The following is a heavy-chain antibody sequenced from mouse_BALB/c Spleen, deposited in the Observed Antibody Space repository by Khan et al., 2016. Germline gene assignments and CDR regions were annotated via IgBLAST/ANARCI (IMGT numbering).Heavy chain of an antibody. CDR3: ARPHFGFDEGYFFDY. Sequence: LVKTGASVKISCKASGYPFTGYYMHWVRQSHGKSLEWIGYISCYNGATRYNQKFKDKATFTVDTSSSTAYMQFSSLTSEDSAGYYSARPHFGFDEGYFFDYWGQGTTLTVSS. V-gene: IGHV1S34*01. CDR2: ISCYNGAT. CDR1: GYPFTGYY. J-gene: IGHJ2*01. D-gene: IGHD2-2*01.